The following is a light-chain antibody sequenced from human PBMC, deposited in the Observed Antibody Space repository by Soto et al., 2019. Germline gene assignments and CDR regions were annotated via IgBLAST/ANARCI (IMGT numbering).Light chain of an antibody. J-gene: IGKJ1*01. V-gene: IGKV1-5*03. CDR3: QQYNSYWT. Sequence: DLQMTQSPSTLSPATAARLTIACRASQSIGYWLAWYQQQPGKAPKVLIHKASTLESGVPSRFSGSGSGTEFTLTISSLQPDDFATYYCQQYNSYWTFGQGTKVDIK. CDR1: QSIGYW. CDR2: KAS.